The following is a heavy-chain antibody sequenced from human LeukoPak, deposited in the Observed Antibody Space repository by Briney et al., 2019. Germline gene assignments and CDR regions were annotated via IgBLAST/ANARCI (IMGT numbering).Heavy chain of an antibody. D-gene: IGHD5-12*01. J-gene: IGHJ4*02. CDR3: ARVLIRNSGYDLDGYYFDY. CDR2: INAGNGNT. Sequence: ASVKVSCKASGYTFTSYAMHWVRQAPGQRLEWMGWINAGNGNTKYSQKFQGRVTITRDTSASTAYMELSSLRSEDTAVYYCARVLIRNSGYDLDGYYFDYWGQGTLVTVSS. CDR1: GYTFTSYA. V-gene: IGHV1-3*01.